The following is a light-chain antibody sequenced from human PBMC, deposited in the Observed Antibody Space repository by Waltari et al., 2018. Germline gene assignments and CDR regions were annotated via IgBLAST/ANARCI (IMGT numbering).Light chain of an antibody. V-gene: IGKV3-11*01. J-gene: IGKJ3*01. CDR3: QERSDWRGLT. CDR2: DAS. Sequence: EIVLTQSPATLSLSPGERAALSCRASQSFNNYLAWYQQKPGQAPRPLIYDASTRATGIAARFSGSGSGTDFTLTISSLEPEDSAVYYCQERSDWRGLTFGPGTKVDIK. CDR1: QSFNNY.